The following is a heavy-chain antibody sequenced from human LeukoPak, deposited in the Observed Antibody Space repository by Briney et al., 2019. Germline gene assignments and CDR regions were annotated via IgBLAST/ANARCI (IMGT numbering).Heavy chain of an antibody. Sequence: SETLSLTCTVSGGSISSYYWSWIRQPPGKGLEWIGYIYYSGSTNYNPSLKSRVTISVDTSKNQFSLKLSSVTAADTAVYYCARDTRGEFYFDYWGQGTLVTVSS. CDR2: IYYSGST. CDR1: GGSISSYY. D-gene: IGHD3-10*01. CDR3: ARDTRGEFYFDY. J-gene: IGHJ4*02. V-gene: IGHV4-59*01.